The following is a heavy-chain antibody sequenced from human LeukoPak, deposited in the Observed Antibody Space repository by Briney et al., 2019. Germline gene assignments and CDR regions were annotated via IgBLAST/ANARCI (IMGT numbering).Heavy chain of an antibody. D-gene: IGHD4-17*01. CDR1: GFTFSSYE. Sequence: GGSLRLSCAASGFTFSSYEMNWVRQAPGKGLEWVSYISSSGSTIYYADSVKGRFTISRDNAENSLYLQMNSLRAEDTAVYYCACPCGVTTTGYYYYGMDVWGKGTTVTVSS. J-gene: IGHJ6*04. CDR3: ACPCGVTTTGYYYYGMDV. V-gene: IGHV3-48*03. CDR2: ISSSGSTI.